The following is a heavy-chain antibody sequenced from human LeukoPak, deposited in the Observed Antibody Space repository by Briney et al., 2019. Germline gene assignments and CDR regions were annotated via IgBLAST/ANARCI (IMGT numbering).Heavy chain of an antibody. CDR3: ARDLYCSSTSCPGDFDY. CDR1: GGSISSYY. D-gene: IGHD2-2*01. J-gene: IGHJ4*02. V-gene: IGHV4-4*07. CDR2: IYTSGST. Sequence: PSETLSLTCTVSGGSISSYYWSWIRQPAAKGLEWIGRIYTSGSTNYNPSLKSRVPMSVDTSKNQFSLKLSSVTAADTAVYYCARDLYCSSTSCPGDFDYWGQGTLVTVSS.